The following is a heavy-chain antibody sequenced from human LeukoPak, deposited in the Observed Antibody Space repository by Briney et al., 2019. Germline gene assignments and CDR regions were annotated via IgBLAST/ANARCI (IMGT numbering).Heavy chain of an antibody. CDR2: IRGSGSTT. CDR3: TTRGGSFSIFDY. V-gene: IGHV3-11*01. J-gene: IGHJ4*02. Sequence: PGGSLRLTCEASGFTFSDYYMSWVRQAPGKGLEWIAYIRGSGSTTDYADSVKGRFTISRDNTKNSVFLQMNSLKTEDTAVYYCTTRGGSFSIFDYWGQGTLVTVSS. D-gene: IGHD1-26*01. CDR1: GFTFSDYY.